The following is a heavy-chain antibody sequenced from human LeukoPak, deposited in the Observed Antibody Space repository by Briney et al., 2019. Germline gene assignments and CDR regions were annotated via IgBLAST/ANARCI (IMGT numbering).Heavy chain of an antibody. J-gene: IGHJ4*02. CDR3: ARASGYSSGYYVDY. D-gene: IGHD3-22*01. CDR2: INHSGST. V-gene: IGHV4-34*01. Sequence: SETLSLTCAVYGGSFSGYYWSWIRQPPGKGLEWIGEINHSGSTNYNPSLKSRVTISVDTSKNQFSLKLSSVTAADTAVYYCARASGYSSGYYVDYWGQGTLVTVSS. CDR1: GGSFSGYY.